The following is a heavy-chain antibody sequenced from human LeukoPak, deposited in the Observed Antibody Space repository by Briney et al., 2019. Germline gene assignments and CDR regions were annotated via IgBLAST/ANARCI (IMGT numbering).Heavy chain of an antibody. D-gene: IGHD6-13*01. CDR1: GGTFSSYA. CDR2: IIPILGIA. J-gene: IGHJ2*01. Sequence: GASVKVSCEASGGTFSSYAVSWGRLAPGRGRGWGGRIIPILGIANYAQKFQGRVTITADKSTSTAYMELSSLRSEDTAVYYCARSREQLVVWYFDLWGRGTLVTVSS. CDR3: ARSREQLVVWYFDL. V-gene: IGHV1-69*04.